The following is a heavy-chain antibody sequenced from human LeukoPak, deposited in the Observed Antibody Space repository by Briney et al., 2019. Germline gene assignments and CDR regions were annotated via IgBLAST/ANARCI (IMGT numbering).Heavy chain of an antibody. CDR1: GGTFSSYA. Sequence: SVKVSCKASGGTFSSYAISWVRQAPGQGLEWMGRIIPIFGIANYAQKFQGRVTITADKSTSTAYMELSSLRSEDTAVYYCAFPRGRSGDGYNWVFDYWGQGTLVTVSS. CDR3: AFPRGRSGDGYNWVFDY. J-gene: IGHJ4*02. D-gene: IGHD5-24*01. V-gene: IGHV1-69*04. CDR2: IIPIFGIA.